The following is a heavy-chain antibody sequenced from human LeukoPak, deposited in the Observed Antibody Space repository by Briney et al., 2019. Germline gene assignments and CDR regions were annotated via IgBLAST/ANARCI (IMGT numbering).Heavy chain of an antibody. CDR2: IYPSDSDT. CDR3: ATSESQTRFDY. Sequence: GESLKISCKGSGYSFTSYWIGWVRQMPGKGLEWMGIIYPSDSDTRYSPSFQGQVTISADKSINTAYLQWSSLRASDTAMYYCATSESQTRFDYWGQGTPVTVSS. J-gene: IGHJ4*02. V-gene: IGHV5-51*01. CDR1: GYSFTSYW. D-gene: IGHD1/OR15-1a*01.